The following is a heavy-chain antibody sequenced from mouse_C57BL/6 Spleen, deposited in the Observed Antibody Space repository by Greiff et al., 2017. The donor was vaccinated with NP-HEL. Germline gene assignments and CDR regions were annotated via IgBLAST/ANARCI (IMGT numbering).Heavy chain of an antibody. CDR3: ARDYGSSYEDYAMDY. CDR1: GYTFTDYY. D-gene: IGHD1-1*01. CDR2: IYPGSGNT. Sequence: VKVVESGAELVRPGASVKLSCKASGYTFTDYYINWVKQRPGQGLEWIARIYPGSGNTYYNEKFKGKATLTAEKSSSTAYMQLSSLTSEDSAVYFCARDYGSSYEDYAMDYWGQGTSVTVSS. J-gene: IGHJ4*01. V-gene: IGHV1-76*01.